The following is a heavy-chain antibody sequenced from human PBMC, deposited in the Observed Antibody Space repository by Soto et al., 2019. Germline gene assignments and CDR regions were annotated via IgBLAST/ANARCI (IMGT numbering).Heavy chain of an antibody. Sequence: GASVKVSCKASAGTFSSYAFSWVRQAPGQGLEWMGGIIPIFGTANYAQKFQGRVTITADESTSTAYMELSSLRSEDTAVYYCATTYSSSWYYYGMDVWGQGTTVTVSS. J-gene: IGHJ6*02. D-gene: IGHD6-13*01. CDR3: ATTYSSSWYYYGMDV. V-gene: IGHV1-69*13. CDR1: AGTFSSYA. CDR2: IIPIFGTA.